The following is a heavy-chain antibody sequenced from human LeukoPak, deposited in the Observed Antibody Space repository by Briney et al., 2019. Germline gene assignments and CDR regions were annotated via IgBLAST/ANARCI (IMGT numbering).Heavy chain of an antibody. CDR2: INPNSGGT. CDR1: GYTFTGYY. D-gene: IGHD3-9*01. Sequence: ASVKVSCKASGYTFTGYYMHWVRQAPGQGLEWMGWINPNSGGTNYAQKFQGRVTMTRDTSISTAYMELSRLRSDDTAAYYCARGPSTTYYDILTGYLGGVYGMDVWGQGTTVTVSS. J-gene: IGHJ6*02. CDR3: ARGPSTTYYDILTGYLGGVYGMDV. V-gene: IGHV1-2*02.